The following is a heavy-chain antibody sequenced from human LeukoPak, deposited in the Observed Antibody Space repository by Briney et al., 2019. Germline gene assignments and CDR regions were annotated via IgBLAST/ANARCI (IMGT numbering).Heavy chain of an antibody. CDR3: SGRSGFSSIY. CDR2: IKQDGSEK. Sequence: PGGSLRLSCAASGFTLSDYSINWVRQAPGKGLEWVANIKQDGSEKYYVDSVKGRFTISRDSAKNSLYLQMNSLRAEDTAVYYCSGRSGFSSIYWGQGVLVTVSS. V-gene: IGHV3-7*01. J-gene: IGHJ4*02. D-gene: IGHD2-2*01. CDR1: GFTLSDYS.